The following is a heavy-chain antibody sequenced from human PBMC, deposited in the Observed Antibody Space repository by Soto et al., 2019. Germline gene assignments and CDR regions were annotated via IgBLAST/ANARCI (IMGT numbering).Heavy chain of an antibody. V-gene: IGHV3-23*01. CDR3: AKVKKTTMVRGVIKVLVY. D-gene: IGHD3-10*01. Sequence: GGSLRLSCAASGFTFRSYGMSWVRQAPGKGLEWVSAISGSGGSTYYADSVKGRFTISRDNSKNTLYLQMNSLRAEDTAVYYFAKVKKTTMVRGVIKVLVYWGQGTLVTVSS. CDR2: ISGSGGST. J-gene: IGHJ4*02. CDR1: GFTFRSYG.